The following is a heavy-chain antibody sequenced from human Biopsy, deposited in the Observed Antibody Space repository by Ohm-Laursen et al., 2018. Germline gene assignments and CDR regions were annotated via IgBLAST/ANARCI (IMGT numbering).Heavy chain of an antibody. CDR3: AKSLGDYWGDYYYGLDA. Sequence: SLRLSCAASGFTFSKSWMHWVRQAPGKGLVWVSRLDEHGTTTFYADSVRGRFTISRDNSKSALSLQMTNLRAEDTAVYYCAKSLGDYWGDYYYGLDAWGQGATVTVSS. D-gene: IGHD4-17*01. CDR2: LDEHGTTT. V-gene: IGHV3-74*01. CDR1: GFTFSKSW. J-gene: IGHJ6*02.